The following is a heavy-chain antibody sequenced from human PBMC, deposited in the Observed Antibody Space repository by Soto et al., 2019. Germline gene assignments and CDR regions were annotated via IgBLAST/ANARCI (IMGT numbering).Heavy chain of an antibody. CDR1: GFTFSSNA. D-gene: IGHD1-7*01. V-gene: IGHV3-30*18. Sequence: QVQLVESGGGVVQPGRSLRLSCVASGFTFSSNAIHWVRQAPGKGLEWVAVISYDGSNQHFGDSVKGRFTISRDNSKNTGHLQMNSLRAEDTAVYYCAKEKGTGTALEYWGQGALVTVSS. CDR2: ISYDGSNQ. J-gene: IGHJ4*02. CDR3: AKEKGTGTALEY.